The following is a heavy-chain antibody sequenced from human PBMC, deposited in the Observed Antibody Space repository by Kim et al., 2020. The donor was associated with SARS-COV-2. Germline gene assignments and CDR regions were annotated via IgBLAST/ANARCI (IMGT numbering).Heavy chain of an antibody. CDR3: AKGFSTWYHDY. D-gene: IGHD6-13*01. CDR2: ISASGGST. V-gene: IGHV3-23*01. J-gene: IGHJ4*02. Sequence: GGSLRLSCAASGFTFSNYAMNWVRQAPGKGREWVSGISASGGSTYYPDSMKGRFTISRDNSKNTLYLQMNNLRAEDTAVYYCAKGFSTWYHDYWGQGTLVTVSS. CDR1: GFTFSNYA.